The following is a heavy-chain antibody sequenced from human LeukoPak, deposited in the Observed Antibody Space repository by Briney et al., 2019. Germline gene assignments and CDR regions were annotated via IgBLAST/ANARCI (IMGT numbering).Heavy chain of an antibody. CDR2: IWFDGSQT. V-gene: IGHV3-33*01. D-gene: IGHD3-10*01. J-gene: IGHJ5*02. Sequence: GGSLRLSCVASGFTFSSHGMHWVRQAPGKGLEWVGVIWFDGSQTYYADSVKGRFTISRDDSKNTLFLQMNSLRGDDTAVYFCAREATYYYRDLWGQGTLVTVSS. CDR3: AREATYYYRDL. CDR1: GFTFSSHG.